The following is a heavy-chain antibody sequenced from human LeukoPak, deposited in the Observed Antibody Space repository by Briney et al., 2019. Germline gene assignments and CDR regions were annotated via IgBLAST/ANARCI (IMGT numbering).Heavy chain of an antibody. CDR2: ISSSSSYI. CDR3: ARLPGYSGYGYYFDY. D-gene: IGHD5-12*01. V-gene: IGHV3-21*01. CDR1: GFTFSSYS. Sequence: GGSLRLSCAASGFTFSSYSMNWVRQAPGKGLEWVLSISSSSSYIYYADSVKGRFTISRDNAKNSLYLQMNSLRAEDTAVYYCARLPGYSGYGYYFDYWGQGTLVTVSS. J-gene: IGHJ4*02.